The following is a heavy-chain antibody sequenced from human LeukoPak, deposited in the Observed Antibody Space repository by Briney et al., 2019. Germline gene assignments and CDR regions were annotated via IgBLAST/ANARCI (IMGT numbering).Heavy chain of an antibody. CDR3: AGTSLADY. J-gene: IGHJ4*02. V-gene: IGHV4-59*01. CDR2: IYYSGST. CDR1: GGSISNYY. Sequence: SETLSLTCTVSGGSISNYYWSWIRQPPGKGLEWIGYIYYSGSTNYNPFLKSRVTISVDTSKNQFSLKLTSVTAADTAVYYCAGTSLADYWGQGTLVTVSS.